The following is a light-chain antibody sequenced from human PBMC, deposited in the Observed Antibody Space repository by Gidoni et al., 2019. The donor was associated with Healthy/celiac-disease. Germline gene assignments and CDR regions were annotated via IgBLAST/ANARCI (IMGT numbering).Light chain of an antibody. CDR3: QQYYSYPRIT. V-gene: IGKV1-8*01. CDR1: QGISSY. Sequence: AIRMTQSTSSFSASAGDRVTITCRASQGISSYSAWYQQKPGKAAKLVIYAASTLQSWVPSRFSGSGSGTDFTLTISCLQSEDFATYYCQQYYSYPRITFGQGTRLEIK. J-gene: IGKJ5*01. CDR2: AAS.